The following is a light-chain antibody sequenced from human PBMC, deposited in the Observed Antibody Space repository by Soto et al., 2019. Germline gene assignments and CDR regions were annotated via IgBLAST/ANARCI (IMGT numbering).Light chain of an antibody. CDR2: GNS. Sequence: QSVLTKPPSVSGAPGQRVTISCTGSSSNIGAGYDVHWYQQLPGTAPKLLIYGNSNRPSGVPDRFSGSKSGTSASLAITGLQAEDGADYYCQSYDSSLSGFYVFGTGTKVTVL. J-gene: IGLJ1*01. CDR1: SSNIGAGYD. CDR3: QSYDSSLSGFYV. V-gene: IGLV1-40*01.